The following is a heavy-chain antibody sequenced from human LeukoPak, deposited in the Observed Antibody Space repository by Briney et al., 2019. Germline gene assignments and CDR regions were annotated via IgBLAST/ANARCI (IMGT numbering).Heavy chain of an antibody. D-gene: IGHD3-10*01. V-gene: IGHV4-30-2*01. CDR2: IYCSRST. Sequence: SQTLSLTCAVSGASISSGGYSWSWTRQPPRKGLGRIGNIYCSRSTYYNPSLKSRVTMSVDRSKNQFSLNLSSVTDADTAVYYCARAKEITMVRGLIITFYFNYWGQGTLVTVSS. J-gene: IGHJ4*02. CDR1: GASISSGGYS. CDR3: ARAKEITMVRGLIITFYFNY.